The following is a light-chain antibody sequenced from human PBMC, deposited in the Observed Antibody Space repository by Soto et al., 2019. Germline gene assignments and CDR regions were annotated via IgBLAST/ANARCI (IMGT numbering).Light chain of an antibody. CDR1: QSVSSSY. Sequence: EIVLTQYPGTLSLSPWEIATLSCRASQSVSSSYLAWYQQKPGQAPRLLIYGASSRATGIPDRFSGSGSGTDFTLTISRLEPEDFALYYCQQYGYSPITFGQGTRLEI. J-gene: IGKJ5*01. CDR3: QQYGYSPIT. V-gene: IGKV3-20*01. CDR2: GAS.